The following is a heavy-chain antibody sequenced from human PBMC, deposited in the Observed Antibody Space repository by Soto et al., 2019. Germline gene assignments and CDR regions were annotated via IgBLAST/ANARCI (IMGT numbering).Heavy chain of an antibody. J-gene: IGHJ6*02. CDR3: ARVGLRDFWSLSTETYYYGMDV. Sequence: PGGSLRLSCAASGFTFSSYSMNWVRQAPGKGLEWVSYISSSSSTIYYADSVKGRFTISRDNAKNSLYLQMNSLRDEDTAVYYCARVGLRDFWSLSTETYYYGMDVWGQGTTVTVSS. V-gene: IGHV3-48*02. CDR2: ISSSSSTI. CDR1: GFTFSSYS. D-gene: IGHD3-3*01.